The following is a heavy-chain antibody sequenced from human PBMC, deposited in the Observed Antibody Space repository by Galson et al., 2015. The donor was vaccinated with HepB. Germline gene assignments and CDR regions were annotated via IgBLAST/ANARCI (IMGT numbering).Heavy chain of an antibody. Sequence: SGAEVKKPGESLRISCKGSGYNFITYWIAWVRQMPGKGLEWMGIIYPDDSDTRYSPSFQGQVTISVDTSISTAYLQWDSLKASDTAMYYCARRKQQGGRLSDYYYYIDVWGKGTTVTVSS. CDR1: GYNFITYW. J-gene: IGHJ6*03. V-gene: IGHV5-51*01. CDR3: ARRKQQGGRLSDYYYYIDV. D-gene: IGHD2/OR15-2a*01. CDR2: IYPDDSDT.